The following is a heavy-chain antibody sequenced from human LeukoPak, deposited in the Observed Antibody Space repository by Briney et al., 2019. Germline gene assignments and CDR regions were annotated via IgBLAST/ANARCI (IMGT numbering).Heavy chain of an antibody. J-gene: IGHJ6*04. D-gene: IGHD2-2*01. CDR1: GYTFTSYD. CDR2: MNPSSGST. CDR3: ARGRSAMRMDV. Sequence: ASVKVSCKASGYTFTSYDINWVRQATGQGHEWMGWMNPSSGSTAYAQKFQGRVTITRDTSISTAYMELRTLRSEDTAVYYCARGRSAMRMDVWGKGTTVTVSS. V-gene: IGHV1-8*03.